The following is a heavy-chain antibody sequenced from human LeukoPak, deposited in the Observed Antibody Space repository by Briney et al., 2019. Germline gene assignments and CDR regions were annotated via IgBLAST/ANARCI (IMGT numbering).Heavy chain of an antibody. V-gene: IGHV1-2*02. CDR2: LNPHSGGT. Sequence: GASVTVSCEASGYTLRDYYIYWVRQAPGQGLEWLGWLNPHSGGTNYAQKFQGRVTLTSDTSISTAYMELTPLTSDDTAIYYCARGLRIINGLDVWGQGTTVIVSS. CDR1: GYTLRDYY. CDR3: ARGLRIINGLDV. D-gene: IGHD2-15*01. J-gene: IGHJ6*02.